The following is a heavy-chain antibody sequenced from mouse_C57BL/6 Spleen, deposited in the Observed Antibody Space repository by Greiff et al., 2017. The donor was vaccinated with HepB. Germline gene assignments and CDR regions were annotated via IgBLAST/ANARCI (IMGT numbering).Heavy chain of an antibody. V-gene: IGHV5-17*01. J-gene: IGHJ4*01. D-gene: IGHD2-2*01. CDR1: GFTFSDYG. CDR2: ISSGSSTI. CDR3: ASDGYDNYAMDY. Sequence: EVKLMESGGGLVKPGGSLKLSCAASGFTFSDYGMHWVRQAPEKGLEWVAYISSGSSTIDYADTVKGRYTISRDNAKNTLFLQMTSLRSEDTAMYYGASDGYDNYAMDYWGQGTSVTVSS.